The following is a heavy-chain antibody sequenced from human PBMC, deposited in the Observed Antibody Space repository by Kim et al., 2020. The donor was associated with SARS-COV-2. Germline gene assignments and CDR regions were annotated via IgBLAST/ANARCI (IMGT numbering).Heavy chain of an antibody. D-gene: IGHD3-3*01. J-gene: IGHJ4*02. CDR3: AKEFGDVLRFLEWLTYFDY. CDR2: ISGSGGST. CDR1: GFTFSSYA. Sequence: GGSLRLSCAASGFTFSSYAMSWVRQAPGKGLEWVSAISGSGGSTYYADSVKGRFTISRDNSKNTLYLQMNSLRAEDTAVYYCAKEFGDVLRFLEWLTYFDYWGQGTLVTVSS. V-gene: IGHV3-23*01.